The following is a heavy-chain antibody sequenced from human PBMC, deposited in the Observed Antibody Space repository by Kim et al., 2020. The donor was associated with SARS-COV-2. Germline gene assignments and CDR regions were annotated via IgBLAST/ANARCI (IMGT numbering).Heavy chain of an antibody. V-gene: IGHV3-21*01. CDR1: GFTFSSYS. D-gene: IGHD3-16*02. CDR3: ARALVIESPLDY. Sequence: GGSLRLSCAASGFTFSSYSMNWVRQAPGKGLEWVSSISSSSSYIYYADSVKGRFTISRDNAKNSLYLQMNSLRAEDTAVYYCARALVIESPLDYWGQGTLVTVSS. J-gene: IGHJ4*02. CDR2: ISSSSSYI.